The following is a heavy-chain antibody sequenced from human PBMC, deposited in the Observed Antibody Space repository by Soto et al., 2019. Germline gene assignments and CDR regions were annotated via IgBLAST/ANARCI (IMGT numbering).Heavy chain of an antibody. V-gene: IGHV3-23*01. D-gene: IGHD3-22*01. Sequence: PGGSLRLSCAASGFTFRSYAMSWVRQAPGKGLEWVSAISGDDSSTYYADSVKGRFTISRDNYKNTLCLQMDSLRAEDTAIFYCAKGSSGSRPYYFDYWGQGSLVTVSS. CDR2: ISGDDSST. CDR3: AKGSSGSRPYYFDY. J-gene: IGHJ4*02. CDR1: GFTFRSYA.